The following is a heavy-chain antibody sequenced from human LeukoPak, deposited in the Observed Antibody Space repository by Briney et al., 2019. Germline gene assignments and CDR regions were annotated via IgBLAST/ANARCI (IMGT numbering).Heavy chain of an antibody. V-gene: IGHV4-59*01. CDR3: ARNYDSSGYTAFGY. CDR2: IYSSGST. CDR1: GGSMSGYY. D-gene: IGHD3-22*01. Sequence: PAETLSLTCTVSGGSMSGYYWSWIRQPPGRGVEWIGHIYSSGSTKYNPSLKSRITISVDTSKNQFSLKLSSVTAADTAVYYCARNYDSSGYTAFGYWGRGTLLTVSS. J-gene: IGHJ4*02.